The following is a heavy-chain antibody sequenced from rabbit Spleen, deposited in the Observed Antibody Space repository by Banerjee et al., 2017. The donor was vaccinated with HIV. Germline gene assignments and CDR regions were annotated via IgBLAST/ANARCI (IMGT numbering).Heavy chain of an antibody. D-gene: IGHD6-1*01. CDR2: IEPIFGST. CDR1: GFSFSTSYY. Sequence: QSLEESGGDLVKPEGSLTLTCTASGFSFSTSYYMCWVRQAPGKGLEWIGYIEPIFGSTYYASWVNGRFTISSHNAQNTLYLHLNSLTAADTATYFCVRDQAGDDGYGPYYFNLWGPGTLVTVS. V-gene: IGHV1S40*01. CDR3: VRDQAGDDGYGPYYFNL. J-gene: IGHJ4*01.